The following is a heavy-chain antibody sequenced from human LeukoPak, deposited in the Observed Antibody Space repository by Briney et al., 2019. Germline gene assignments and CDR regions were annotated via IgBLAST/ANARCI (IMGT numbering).Heavy chain of an antibody. D-gene: IGHD5-12*01. V-gene: IGHV1-24*01. CDR3: ATVGYSGYGEELDY. J-gene: IGHJ4*02. CDR2: FDPEDGET. Sequence: ASVKVSCKVSGYTLTELSMHWVRQAPGKGLEWMGGFDPEDGETIYAQKFQGRVTMTEDTSTDTAYMELSSLRSEDTAMYYCATVGYSGYGEELDYWGQGTLVTVSS. CDR1: GYTLTELS.